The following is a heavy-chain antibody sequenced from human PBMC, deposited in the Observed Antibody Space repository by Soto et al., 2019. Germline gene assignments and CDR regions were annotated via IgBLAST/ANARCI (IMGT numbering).Heavy chain of an antibody. V-gene: IGHV3-23*01. CDR3: AKGSIEYSASVDN. D-gene: IGHD5-12*01. CDR2: ISARGGSS. CDR1: GFSFSSYA. J-gene: IGHJ4*02. Sequence: VQLLESGGGLVQPGGSLRLSCAASGFSFSSYAMVWVRQATGKGLEWVSVISARGGSSYFADSVKGRFTISRDNSKNVLSLEMNSLRADDTAIYFCAKGSIEYSASVDNWGQGTLVLVSS.